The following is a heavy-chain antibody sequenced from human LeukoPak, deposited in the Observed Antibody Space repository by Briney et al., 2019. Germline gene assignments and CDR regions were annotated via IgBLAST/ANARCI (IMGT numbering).Heavy chain of an antibody. J-gene: IGHJ6*03. V-gene: IGHV4-4*07. CDR1: GGSISSYY. D-gene: IGHD2-15*01. CDR2: IYTSGST. CDR3: ARSVEGYCSGGSCYSYYYYMDV. Sequence: SETLSLTRTVSGGSISSYYWSWIRQPAGKGLEWIGRIYTSGSTNYNPSLKSRVTMSVDTSKNQFSLKLSSVTAADTAVYYCARSVEGYCSGGSCYSYYYYMDVWGKGTTVTVSS.